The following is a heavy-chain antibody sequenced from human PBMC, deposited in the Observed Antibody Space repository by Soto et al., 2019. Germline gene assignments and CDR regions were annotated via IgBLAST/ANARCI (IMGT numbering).Heavy chain of an antibody. CDR1: GFTFDDYA. J-gene: IGHJ6*03. Sequence: PGGSLRLSCAASGFTFDDYAMHWVRQAPGKGLEWVSGISWNSGSIGYADSVKGRFTISRDNAKNSLYLQMNSLRAEDTALYYCAKDMVAPSYCSSTSCYRKDRFPYYYYYMDVWGKGTTVTVSS. CDR3: AKDMVAPSYCSSTSCYRKDRFPYYYYYMDV. CDR2: ISWNSGSI. V-gene: IGHV3-9*01. D-gene: IGHD2-2*01.